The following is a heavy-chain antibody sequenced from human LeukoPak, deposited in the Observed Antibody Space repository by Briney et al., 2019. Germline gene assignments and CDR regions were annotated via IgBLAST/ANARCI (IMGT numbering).Heavy chain of an antibody. CDR3: AKIAAAASYFQH. Sequence: PGGSLRLSCAASGFTFSSYSMNWVRQAPGKGLEWVSSISSSSSYIYYADSVKGRFTISRDNSKNTLYLQMNSLRAEDTAIYYCAKIAAAASYFQHWGQGTLVTVSS. D-gene: IGHD6-13*01. CDR2: ISSSSSYI. CDR1: GFTFSSYS. J-gene: IGHJ1*01. V-gene: IGHV3-21*01.